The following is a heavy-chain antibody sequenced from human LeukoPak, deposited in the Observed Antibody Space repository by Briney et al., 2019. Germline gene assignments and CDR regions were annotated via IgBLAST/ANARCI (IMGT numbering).Heavy chain of an antibody. D-gene: IGHD3-22*01. J-gene: IGHJ4*02. Sequence: SETLSLTCTVSGVSVSSGGYYWSWLRQHPGKGLEWIGYIYYIENTYYNPSLKSRVTILVDTSKNHFSLRLSSVTAADTAVYYRARHESSAPFDYWGQGTLVTVSS. V-gene: IGHV4-31*03. CDR2: IYYIENT. CDR3: ARHESSAPFDY. CDR1: GVSVSSGGYY.